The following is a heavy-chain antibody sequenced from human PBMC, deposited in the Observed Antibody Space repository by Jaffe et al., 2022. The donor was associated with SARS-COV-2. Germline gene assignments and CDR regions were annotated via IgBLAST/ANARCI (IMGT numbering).Heavy chain of an antibody. V-gene: IGHV4-59*01. Sequence: QVQLQESGPGLVKPSETLSLTCTVSGGSISAYYWGWIRQPPGKGLEWIGYIYYSGSTNYNPSLKSRVTISVDTSKNQFSLKLSSVAAADTAVYYCARSKTSGWYSFDYWGQGTLVTVSS. CDR1: GGSISAYY. D-gene: IGHD6-19*01. J-gene: IGHJ4*02. CDR2: IYYSGST. CDR3: ARSKTSGWYSFDY.